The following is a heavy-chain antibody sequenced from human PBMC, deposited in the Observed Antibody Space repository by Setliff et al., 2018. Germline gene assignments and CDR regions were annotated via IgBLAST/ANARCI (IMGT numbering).Heavy chain of an antibody. Sequence: PSETLSLTCAVSGVSINSLTWWSWVRQPSGKGLEWIGEIYHDGNTIYNPSAVHYTPSLKSRVSISVDKSKNQFSLKLTSVTAADTAVYYCARDWEITVVREVTQYYYYMDIWGKGNAVTVSS. CDR2: IYHDGNT. J-gene: IGHJ6*03. V-gene: IGHV4-4*02. CDR3: ARDWEITVVREVTQYYYYMDI. D-gene: IGHD3-10*01. CDR1: GVSINSLTW.